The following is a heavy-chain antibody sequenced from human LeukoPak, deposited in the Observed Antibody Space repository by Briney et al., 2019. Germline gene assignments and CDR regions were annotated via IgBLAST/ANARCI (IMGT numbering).Heavy chain of an antibody. V-gene: IGHV3-74*01. CDR3: TRDHGLDV. CDR2: INSDGSAT. Sequence: GGSLRLSCAASGFTFSSYWMSWVRQAPGKGLMWVSQINSDGSATTCADPVKGRCTISRDNAKNMLYLEMNSLRVEDTAVYFCTRDHGLDVWGQGTTVTVSS. CDR1: GFTFSSYW. J-gene: IGHJ6*02.